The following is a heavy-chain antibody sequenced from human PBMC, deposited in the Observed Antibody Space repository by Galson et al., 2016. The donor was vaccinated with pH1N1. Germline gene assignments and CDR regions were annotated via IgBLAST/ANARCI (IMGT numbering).Heavy chain of an antibody. CDR2: IYTSGST. CDR3: ARANYGDYVGWFDP. J-gene: IGHJ5*02. V-gene: IGHV4-61*09. Sequence: TLSLTCTVSGGSISSGSSYWSWIRQPAGKGLEWIGHIYTSGSTNYNPSLKSRVTISVDTSKNQFSLKLSSVTAADTAVYYCARANYGDYVGWFDPWGQGTLVTVSS. D-gene: IGHD4-17*01. CDR1: GGSISSGSSY.